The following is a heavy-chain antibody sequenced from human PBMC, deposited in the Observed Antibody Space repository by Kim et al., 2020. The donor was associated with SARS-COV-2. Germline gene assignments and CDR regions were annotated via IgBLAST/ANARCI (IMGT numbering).Heavy chain of an antibody. V-gene: IGHV1-69*13. CDR1: GGTFSSYA. J-gene: IGHJ4*02. Sequence: SVKVSCKASGGTFSSYAISWVRQAPGQGLEWMGGIIPIFGTANYAQKFQGRVTITADESTSTAYMELSSLRSEDTAVYYCARVTFYGAMYYFDYWGQGTLVTVSS. CDR3: ARVTFYGAMYYFDY. CDR2: IIPIFGTA. D-gene: IGHD4-17*01.